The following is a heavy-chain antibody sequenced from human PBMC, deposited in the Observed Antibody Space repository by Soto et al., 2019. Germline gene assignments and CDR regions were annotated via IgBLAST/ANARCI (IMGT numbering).Heavy chain of an antibody. CDR1: GFTVSSNY. CDR3: AGGFDGWVWLDH. CDR2: IYSGGSK. V-gene: IGHV3-53*05. D-gene: IGHD6-19*01. Sequence: EVQMVETGGGLIQPGGSLRLSCAASGFTVSSNYMNWVRQAPGKGLEWISAIYSGGSKYYADSVKGRFTISRDNSKNTVHLQTNSLRAEDTAVYYCAGGFDGWVWLDHWGKGTLVTVSS. J-gene: IGHJ4*02.